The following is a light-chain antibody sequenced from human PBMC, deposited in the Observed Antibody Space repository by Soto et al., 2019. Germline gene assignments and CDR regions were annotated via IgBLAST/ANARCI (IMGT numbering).Light chain of an antibody. CDR3: QQSYNFPRT. CDR1: QGINDY. V-gene: IGKV1-39*01. J-gene: IGKJ1*01. CDR2: AAS. Sequence: DIQMTQSPTSLSASVGDRVTITCRTSQGINDYLNWYQMKPGEAPKLLIYAASALQSGIPSRFSGSASGTEFTLTITSLQPADFATYYCQQSYNFPRTFGQGTKVDVK.